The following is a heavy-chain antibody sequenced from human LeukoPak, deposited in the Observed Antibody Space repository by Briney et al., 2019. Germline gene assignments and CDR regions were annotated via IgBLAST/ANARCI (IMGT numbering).Heavy chain of an antibody. V-gene: IGHV4-34*01. J-gene: IGHJ4*02. CDR2: INHSGST. CDR3: ARELRVGYNFDY. D-gene: IGHD5-24*01. CDR1: GGSFSGYY. Sequence: SETLSLTCAVYGGSFSGYYWSWIRQPPGKGLEWIGEINHSGSTNYNPSLKSRVTISVDTSKNQFSLKLSSVTAADTAVYYCARELRVGYNFDYWGQGTLVTVSS.